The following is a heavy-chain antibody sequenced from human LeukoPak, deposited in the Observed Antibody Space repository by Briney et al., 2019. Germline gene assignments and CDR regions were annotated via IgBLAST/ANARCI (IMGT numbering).Heavy chain of an antibody. CDR1: GGSISSYY. V-gene: IGHV4-59*01. J-gene: IGHJ5*02. Sequence: SETLSLTCTVSGGSISSYYWIWIRQPPGKGLEWIGYIYYSGSTNYNPSLKSRVTISLDTSKNQFSLRLSSVTAADTAVYYCARGGYYGSGNDFRFDPWGQGTLVTVSS. D-gene: IGHD3-10*01. CDR2: IYYSGST. CDR3: ARGGYYGSGNDFRFDP.